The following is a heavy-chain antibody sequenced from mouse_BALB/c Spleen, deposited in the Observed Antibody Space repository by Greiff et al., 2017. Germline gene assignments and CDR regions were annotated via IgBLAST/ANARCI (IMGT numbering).Heavy chain of an antibody. CDR3: ARNNYEWFAY. Sequence: VKVVESGPGLVQPSQSLSITCTVSGFSLTSYGVHWVRQSPGKGLEWLGVIWSGGSTDYNAAFISRLSISKDNSKSQVFFKMNSLQANDTAIYYCARNNYEWFAYWGQGTLVTVSA. D-gene: IGHD2-1*01. J-gene: IGHJ3*01. CDR2: IWSGGST. CDR1: GFSLTSYG. V-gene: IGHV2-2*02.